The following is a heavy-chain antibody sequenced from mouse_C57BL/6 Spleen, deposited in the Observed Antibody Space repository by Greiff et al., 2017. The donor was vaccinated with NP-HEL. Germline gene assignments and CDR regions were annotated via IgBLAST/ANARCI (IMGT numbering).Heavy chain of an antibody. CDR3: AREGGLRPLDYAMDY. V-gene: IGHV1-54*01. CDR1: GYAFTNYL. CDR2: INPGSGGT. Sequence: QVQLQQSGAELVRPGTSVKVSCKASGYAFTNYLIEWVKQRPGQGLEWIGVINPGSGGTNYNEKFKGKATLTADKSSSTAYMQLSSLTSEDSAVYFCAREGGLRPLDYAMDYWGQGTSVTVSS. D-gene: IGHD2-4*01. J-gene: IGHJ4*01.